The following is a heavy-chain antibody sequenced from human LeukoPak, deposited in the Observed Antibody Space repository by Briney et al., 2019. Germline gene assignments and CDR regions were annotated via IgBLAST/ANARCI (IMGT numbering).Heavy chain of an antibody. CDR3: ARAPSLGELLID. CDR1: GYTFTGYY. Sequence: ASVKVSCKASGYTFTGYYMHWVRQAPGQGLEWMGRINPNSGGTNYAQKFQGRVTMTRDTSISTAYMELSRLRSDDTAVYYCARAPSLGELLIDWGQGTLVTVSS. CDR2: INPNSGGT. D-gene: IGHD3-16*01. J-gene: IGHJ4*02. V-gene: IGHV1-2*06.